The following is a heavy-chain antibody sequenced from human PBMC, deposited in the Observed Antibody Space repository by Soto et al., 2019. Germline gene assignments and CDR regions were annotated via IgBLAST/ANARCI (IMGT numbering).Heavy chain of an antibody. J-gene: IGHJ3*02. V-gene: IGHV3-9*01. D-gene: IGHD1-26*01. CDR3: AKEMGWELLTNHDAFDI. CDR1: GFTFDDYA. Sequence: GGSLRLSCAASGFTFDDYAMHWVRQAPGKGLEWVSGISWNSGSIGYADSVKGRFTISGDNAKNSLYLQMNSLRAEDTALYYCAKEMGWELLTNHDAFDIWGQGTMVTVSS. CDR2: ISWNSGSI.